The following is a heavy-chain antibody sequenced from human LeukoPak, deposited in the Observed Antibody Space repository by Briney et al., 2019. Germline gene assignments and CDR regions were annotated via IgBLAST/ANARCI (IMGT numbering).Heavy chain of an antibody. Sequence: PGGSLRLSCAASGFTFSSYAMTWVRQAPGKGLEWVSAISGSGGSTYYADSVKGRFTISRDNSDNTLYLQMNSLRAEDTAVYYCAQNDYGDYGGWFDPWGQGTLVTVSS. J-gene: IGHJ5*02. CDR2: ISGSGGST. CDR3: AQNDYGDYGGWFDP. CDR1: GFTFSSYA. D-gene: IGHD4-17*01. V-gene: IGHV3-23*01.